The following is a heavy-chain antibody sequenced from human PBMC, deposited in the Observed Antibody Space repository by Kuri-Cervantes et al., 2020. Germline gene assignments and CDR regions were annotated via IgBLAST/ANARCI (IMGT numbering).Heavy chain of an antibody. CDR1: GFTFSDYY. D-gene: IGHD4-23*01. V-gene: IGHV3-15*01. CDR2: IQSKTDGGTT. J-gene: IGHJ4*02. CDR3: ATDLRWELAGFSH. Sequence: GGSLRLSCAASGFTFSDYYMSWIRQAPGKGLEWVGRIQSKTDGGTTDYAAPVKGRFTISRDDSKNTLYLQMNSLTSEDTAVYYCATDLRWELAGFSHWGQGTLVTVSS.